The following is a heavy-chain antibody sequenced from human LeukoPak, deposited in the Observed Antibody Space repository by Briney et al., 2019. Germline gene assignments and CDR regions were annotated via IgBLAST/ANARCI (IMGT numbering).Heavy chain of an antibody. CDR2: IIPIFGTA. J-gene: IGHJ4*02. CDR1: GGTFGSYG. Sequence: ASVKVSCKASGGTFGSYGISWVRQAPGQGLEWMGGIIPIFGTANYAQKFQGRVTITADKPTSTAYMELRSLRSDDTAVYYCARGRKDFDYWGQGTLVTVSS. CDR3: ARGRKDFDY. V-gene: IGHV1-69*06.